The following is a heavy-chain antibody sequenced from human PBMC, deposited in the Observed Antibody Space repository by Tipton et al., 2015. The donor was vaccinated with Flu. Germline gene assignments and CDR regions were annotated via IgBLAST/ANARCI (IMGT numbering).Heavy chain of an antibody. CDR2: IIPILGIA. Sequence: QVQLVQSGAEVKKPGSSVKVSCKASGGTFSSYAISWVRQAPGQGLEWMGRIIPILGIANYAQKFQGRVTITADKSTSTAYMELSSLGSEDTAVYYCARDPGIAVAEDYSYYGMDVWGQGTTVTVSS. V-gene: IGHV1-69*04. D-gene: IGHD6-19*01. CDR3: ARDPGIAVAEDYSYYGMDV. CDR1: GGTFSSYA. J-gene: IGHJ6*02.